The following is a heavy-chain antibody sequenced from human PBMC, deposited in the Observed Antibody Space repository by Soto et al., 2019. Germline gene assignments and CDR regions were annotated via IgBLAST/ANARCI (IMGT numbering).Heavy chain of an antibody. D-gene: IGHD6-13*01. J-gene: IGHJ5*02. CDR3: AKESPSSSGYSDWFDP. CDR1: GFTFSSYG. CDR2: ISYDGSNK. V-gene: IGHV3-30*18. Sequence: QVQLVESGGGVVQPGRSLRLSCAASGFTFSSYGMHWVRQAPGRGLEWVAVISYDGSNKYYADSVKGRFTISRENSKNTLYLQMNSLGAEDTAVYYCAKESPSSSGYSDWFDPWGQGTLVTVSS.